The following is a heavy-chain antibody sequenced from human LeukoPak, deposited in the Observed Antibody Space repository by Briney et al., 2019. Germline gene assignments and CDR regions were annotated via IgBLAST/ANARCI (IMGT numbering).Heavy chain of an antibody. CDR2: ISGSGGST. V-gene: IGHV3-23*01. D-gene: IGHD3-16*02. J-gene: IGHJ4*02. CDR1: GFTFSSYA. CDR3: KYDYVWGSYHPLDY. Sequence: GGSLRLSCAASGFTFSSYAMSWVRQAPGKGLEWVSAISGSGGSTYYADSVKGRFTISRDSSKNTLYLQMNSLRAEDTAVYYCKYDYVWGSYHPLDYWGQGTLVTVSS.